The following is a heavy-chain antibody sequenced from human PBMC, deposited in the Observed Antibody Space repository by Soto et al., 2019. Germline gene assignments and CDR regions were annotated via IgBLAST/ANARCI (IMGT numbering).Heavy chain of an antibody. CDR3: AREGCSSTSCYFSRGAFDI. D-gene: IGHD2-2*01. V-gene: IGHV3-7*01. CDR1: GFTFSSYW. CDR2: IKQDGSEK. Sequence: VQLVESGGGLVQPGGSLRLSCAASGFTFSSYWMSWVRQAPGKGLEWVANIKQDGSEKYYVDSVKGRFTISRDNAKNSLYLQMNSLRAEDTAVYYCAREGCSSTSCYFSRGAFDIWGQGTMVTVSS. J-gene: IGHJ3*02.